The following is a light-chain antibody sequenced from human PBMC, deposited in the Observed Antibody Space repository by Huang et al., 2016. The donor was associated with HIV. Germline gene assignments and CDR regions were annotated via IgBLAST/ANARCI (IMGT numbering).Light chain of an antibody. CDR1: QSVSSN. CDR3: QQYNNWPPGRT. CDR2: GAS. J-gene: IGKJ1*01. V-gene: IGKV3-15*01. Sequence: DTVMTPSPAMLSVSPGERATLSCRASQSVSSNLAWYQQRPGQAPRLLIYGASTRATGSPARFSGSGSGTEFILTISSLQSEDFALYYCQQYNNWPPGRTFGQGTKVEIK.